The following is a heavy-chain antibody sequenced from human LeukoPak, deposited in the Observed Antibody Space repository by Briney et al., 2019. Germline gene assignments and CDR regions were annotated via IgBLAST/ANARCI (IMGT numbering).Heavy chain of an antibody. CDR2: ISSSSSTI. V-gene: IGHV3-48*01. CDR3: ARDRRGMS. J-gene: IGHJ4*02. D-gene: IGHD3-10*01. CDR1: GFTFSSYS. Sequence: GGSLRLSCAASGFTFSSYSMNWVRQAPGKGLEWVSYISSSSSTIYYADSVKGRFTISRDNAKNPLYLQMNSLRAEDTAVYYCARDRRGMSWGQGTLVTVSS.